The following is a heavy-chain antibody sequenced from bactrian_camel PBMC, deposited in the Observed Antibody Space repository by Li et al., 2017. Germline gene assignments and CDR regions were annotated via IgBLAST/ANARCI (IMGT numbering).Heavy chain of an antibody. J-gene: IGHJ4*01. D-gene: IGHD2*01. Sequence: VQLVESGGGLVQPGESLRLSCAASGFTASKFEMNWVRQAPGKGLEWVSAANSGGDSTLYADSVKGRFTISRDNAKNTLYLELNSLKTEDTAMYCCAALGGVWTYFAYWGQGTQVTVS. CDR2: ANSGGDST. V-gene: IGHV3S40*01. CDR3: AALGGVWTYFAY. CDR1: GFTASKFE.